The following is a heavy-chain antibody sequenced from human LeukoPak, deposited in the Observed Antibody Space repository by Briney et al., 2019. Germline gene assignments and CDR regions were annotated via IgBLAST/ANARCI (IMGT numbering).Heavy chain of an antibody. CDR3: ARLPYSSSDLDY. D-gene: IGHD6-19*01. CDR1: GGSISSYY. Sequence: PSETLSLTCTVSGGSISSYYWSWIRQPPGKGLEWIGSIYYSGSTYYNPSLKSRVTISVDTSKNQFSLKLSSVTAADTAVYYCARLPYSSSDLDYWGQGTLVTVSS. J-gene: IGHJ4*02. CDR2: IYYSGST. V-gene: IGHV4-39*01.